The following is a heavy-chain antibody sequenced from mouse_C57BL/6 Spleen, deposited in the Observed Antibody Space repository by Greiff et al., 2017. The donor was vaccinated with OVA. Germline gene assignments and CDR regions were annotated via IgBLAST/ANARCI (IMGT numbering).Heavy chain of an antibody. CDR3: ARGAGNGGDY. D-gene: IGHD2-1*01. Sequence: VQLQQPGAELVRPGSSVKLSCKASGYTFTSYWMDWVKQRPGQGLEWIGNIYPSDSETHYNQKFKDKATLTVDKSSSTAYMQLSSLTSEDSAVYFCARGAGNGGDYWGQGTSVTVSS. CDR1: GYTFTSYW. J-gene: IGHJ4*01. CDR2: IYPSDSET. V-gene: IGHV1-61*01.